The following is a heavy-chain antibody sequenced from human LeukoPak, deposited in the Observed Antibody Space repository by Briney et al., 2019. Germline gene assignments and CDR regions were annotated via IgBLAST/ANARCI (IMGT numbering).Heavy chain of an antibody. CDR2: ISHSGNT. CDR1: GGSFNNYH. J-gene: IGHJ1*01. V-gene: IGHV4-34*01. CDR3: ARGFSH. Sequence: PSESLSLTCAVFGGSFNNYHWSWLRQPPGKGLEWIGEISHSGNTNYNPSLKSRVTMSLDTSKNQFFLKLNSVTAADTAVYYCARGFSHWGQGTLVTVSS.